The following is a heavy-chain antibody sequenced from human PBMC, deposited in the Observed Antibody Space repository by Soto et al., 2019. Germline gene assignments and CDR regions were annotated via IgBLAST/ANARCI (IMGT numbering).Heavy chain of an antibody. J-gene: IGHJ4*02. V-gene: IGHV5-51*01. CDR3: ARGTAMVILDY. CDR1: GYSFTGYW. D-gene: IGHD5-18*01. CDR2: IYPGDSDT. Sequence: GEFLSICSRGSGYSFTGYWGGWMLQMPGKGLEWMGIIYPGDSDTRYSPSFQGQVTISADKSISTAYLQWSSLKASDTAMDYCARGTAMVILDYWGQGTLVTVS.